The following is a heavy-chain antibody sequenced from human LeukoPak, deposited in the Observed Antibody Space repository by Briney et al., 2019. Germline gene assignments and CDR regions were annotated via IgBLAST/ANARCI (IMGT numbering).Heavy chain of an antibody. D-gene: IGHD5-12*01. CDR2: IYYSGST. CDR1: VGSISSGDYY. V-gene: IGHV4-30-4*01. Sequence: SETLSLTCTVSVGSISSGDYYWSWIRQPPGKGLEWIGYIYYSGSTYYNPSLKSRVTISVDTSKNQFSLKLSSVTAADTAVYYCARGSAGYSGYENYWFDPWGQGTLVTVSS. CDR3: ARGSAGYSGYENYWFDP. J-gene: IGHJ5*02.